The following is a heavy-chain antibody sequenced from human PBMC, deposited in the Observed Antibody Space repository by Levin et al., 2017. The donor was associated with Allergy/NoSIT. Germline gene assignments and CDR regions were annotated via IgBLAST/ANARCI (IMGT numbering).Heavy chain of an antibody. CDR1: GFTFSSYG. V-gene: IGHV3-30*18. CDR2: ISYDGSNK. CDR3: AKDSGNG. D-gene: IGHD5-12*01. Sequence: LSLTCAASGFTFSSYGMHWVRQAPGKGLEWVAVISYDGSNKYYADSVKGRFTISRDNSKNTLYLQMNSLRAEDTAVYYCAKDSGNGWGQGTLVTVSS. J-gene: IGHJ4*02.